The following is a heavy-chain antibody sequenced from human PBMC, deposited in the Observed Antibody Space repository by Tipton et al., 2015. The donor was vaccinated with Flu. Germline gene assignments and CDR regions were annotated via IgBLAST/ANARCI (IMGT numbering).Heavy chain of an antibody. V-gene: IGHV4-34*01. J-gene: IGHJ4*02. Sequence: TLSLTCAVYGRSFSGYYWSWIRQPPGKGLEWIGEINHSGSTNYNPSLKSRVTISVDTSKNQFSLKLSSVTAADTAVYYCARVVVATRNFDYWGQGTLVTVSS. D-gene: IGHD5-12*01. CDR3: ARVVVATRNFDY. CDR2: INHSGST. CDR1: GRSFSGYY.